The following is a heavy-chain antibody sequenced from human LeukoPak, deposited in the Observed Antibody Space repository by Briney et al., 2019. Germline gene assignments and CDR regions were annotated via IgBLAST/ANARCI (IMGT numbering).Heavy chain of an antibody. V-gene: IGHV3-30*03. J-gene: IGHJ3*02. CDR2: ISYDGSDQ. Sequence: PGGSLRLSCAASGFTFSNYGMHWVRQAPGKGLEWLAVISYDGSDQYYADSVKGRFTISRDNAKNSLYLQMNSLRAEDTAVYYCARESGDSSGYQDAFDIWGQGTMVTVSS. CDR3: ARESGDSSGYQDAFDI. D-gene: IGHD3-22*01. CDR1: GFTFSNYG.